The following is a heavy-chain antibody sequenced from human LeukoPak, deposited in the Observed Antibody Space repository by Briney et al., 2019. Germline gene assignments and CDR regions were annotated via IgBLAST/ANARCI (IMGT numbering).Heavy chain of an antibody. CDR2: ISSSSSTI. V-gene: IGHV3-48*01. J-gene: IGHJ4*02. CDR3: ARDPYDSSGYYRFWAGNYFDY. D-gene: IGHD3-22*01. CDR1: GFTFSSYS. Sequence: GGSLRLSCAASGFTFSSYSMNWVRQAPGKGREWVSYISSSSSTIYYADSVKGRFTISRDHAKDLLYLQMNSLRAEDTAVYYCARDPYDSSGYYRFWAGNYFDYWGQGTLVTVSS.